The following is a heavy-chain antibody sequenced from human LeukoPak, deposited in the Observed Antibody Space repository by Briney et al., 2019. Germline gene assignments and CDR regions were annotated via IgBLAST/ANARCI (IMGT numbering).Heavy chain of an antibody. D-gene: IGHD2-2*02. Sequence: PGGSLRLSCAASGFAFSSYAMSWDRQAPGKGLEWLSLISDGGESPSDADSAKGRFTISRDNSKSTVFLQMNSLRVEDTAVYYCAKSDCDSASCYTIDSWGQGTLVTVSS. CDR2: ISDGGESP. V-gene: IGHV3-23*01. CDR3: AKSDCDSASCYTIDS. CDR1: GFAFSSYA. J-gene: IGHJ4*02.